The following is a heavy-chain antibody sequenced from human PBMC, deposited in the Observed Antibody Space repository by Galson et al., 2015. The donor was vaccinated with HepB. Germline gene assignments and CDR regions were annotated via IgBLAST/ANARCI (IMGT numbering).Heavy chain of an antibody. V-gene: IGHV3-30*04. Sequence: SLRLSCAASGFTFSRYSMHWVRRAPGKGLEWVAVISYDGNNKYYTDSVKGRFTISRDTSKDTLYLQINSLTAEDTAVYYCARHRGSANYNFWSGYYRAHFDYWGQGTLVTVSS. CDR1: GFTFSRYS. CDR3: ARHRGSANYNFWSGYYRAHFDY. CDR2: ISYDGNNK. J-gene: IGHJ4*02. D-gene: IGHD3-3*01.